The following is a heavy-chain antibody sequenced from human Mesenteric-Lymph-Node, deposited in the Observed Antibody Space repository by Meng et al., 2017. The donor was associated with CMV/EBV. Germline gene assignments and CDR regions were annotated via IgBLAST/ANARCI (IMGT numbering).Heavy chain of an antibody. D-gene: IGHD7-27*01. Sequence: SETLSLTCTVSGGSISSYYWSWIRQPPGKGLEWIGYIYYSGSTNYNPSLKSRVTISVDTSKNQFSLKLSSVTAADTAVYYCARDTQLGDPDYWGQGTLVTVSS. J-gene: IGHJ4*02. CDR1: GGSISSYY. CDR2: IYYSGST. CDR3: ARDTQLGDPDY. V-gene: IGHV4-59*01.